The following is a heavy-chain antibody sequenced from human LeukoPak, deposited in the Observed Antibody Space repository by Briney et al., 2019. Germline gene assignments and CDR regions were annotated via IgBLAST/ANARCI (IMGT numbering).Heavy chain of an antibody. Sequence: GGSLRPSCAASGFTFSSYSMNWVRQAPGKGLEWVSSISSSSSYIYYADSVKGRFTISRDNAKNSLYLQMNSLRAEDTAVYYCARAVGATRRFDYWGQGTLVTVSS. CDR2: ISSSSSYI. J-gene: IGHJ4*02. CDR3: ARAVGATRRFDY. V-gene: IGHV3-21*01. CDR1: GFTFSSYS. D-gene: IGHD1-26*01.